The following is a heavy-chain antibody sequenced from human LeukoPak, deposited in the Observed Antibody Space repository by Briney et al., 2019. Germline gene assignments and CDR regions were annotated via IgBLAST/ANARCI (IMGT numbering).Heavy chain of an antibody. CDR2: ISGSGDYT. D-gene: IGHD4-23*01. Sequence: GGSLRLSCAASGFTFSDYYMSWIRLAPGKGLEWVSTISGSGDYTYYADSVKGRFTISRDNSKNTLYLQMNSLRAEDTAVYYCARVRYDYGGNSQDYWGQGTLVTVSS. CDR1: GFTFSDYY. CDR3: ARVRYDYGGNSQDY. J-gene: IGHJ4*02. V-gene: IGHV3-23*01.